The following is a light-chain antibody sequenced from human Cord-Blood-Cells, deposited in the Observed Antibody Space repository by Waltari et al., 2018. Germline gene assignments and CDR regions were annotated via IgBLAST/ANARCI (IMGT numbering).Light chain of an antibody. Sequence: QSALTQPASVSGSPGQALTISCTGTTSDVGGYNYVSWYQHHPGKAPKLMIYDVSNRPSGVSNRFSGSKSGNTASLTISGLQAEDEADYYCSSHTSSSTWVFGGGTKLTVL. J-gene: IGLJ3*02. V-gene: IGLV2-14*03. CDR1: TSDVGGYNY. CDR3: SSHTSSSTWV. CDR2: DVS.